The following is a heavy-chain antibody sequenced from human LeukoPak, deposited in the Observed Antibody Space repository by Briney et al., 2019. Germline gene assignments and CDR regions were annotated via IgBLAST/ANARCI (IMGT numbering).Heavy chain of an antibody. CDR2: ISGSGGST. CDR1: GFIFGIYS. CDR3: AKDFSRSSTGLFDY. D-gene: IGHD2-2*01. V-gene: IGHV3-23*01. J-gene: IGHJ4*02. Sequence: PGGSLRLSCATSGFIFGIYSMNWVRQAPGKGLEWVSAISGSGGSTYYADSVKGRFTISRDNSKNTLYLQMNSLRAEDTAVYYCAKDFSRSSTGLFDYWGQGTLVTVSS.